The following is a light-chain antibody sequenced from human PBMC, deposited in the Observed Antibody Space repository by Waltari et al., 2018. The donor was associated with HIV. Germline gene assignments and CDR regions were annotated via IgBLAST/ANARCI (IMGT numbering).Light chain of an antibody. CDR2: HVN. CDR3: CSYTGTYVWV. V-gene: IGLV2-11*01. Sequence: QSALTQPRSVSGSPGQSVTISCTGTSSDVGDYNYVSWYQRHPGKTPKLIIYHVNKRPSGVPDRFSGSKSGNTASLTISGLQAEDEADYYCCSYTGTYVWVFGGGTKLTVL. CDR1: SSDVGDYNY. J-gene: IGLJ3*02.